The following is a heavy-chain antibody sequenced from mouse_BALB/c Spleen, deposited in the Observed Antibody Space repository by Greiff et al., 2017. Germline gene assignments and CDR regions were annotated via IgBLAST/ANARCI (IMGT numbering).Heavy chain of an antibody. V-gene: IGHV1S126*01. CDR3: ARSHYDSAWFAY. CDR1: GYSFTSYW. CDR2: IDPSDSET. D-gene: IGHD2-4*01. Sequence: VNLVESGPQLVRPGASVKISCKASGYSFTSYWMHWVKQRPGQGLEWIGMIDPSDSETRLNQKFKDKATLTVDKSSSTAYMQLSSPTSEDSAVYYCARSHYDSAWFAYWGQGTLVTVSA. J-gene: IGHJ3*01.